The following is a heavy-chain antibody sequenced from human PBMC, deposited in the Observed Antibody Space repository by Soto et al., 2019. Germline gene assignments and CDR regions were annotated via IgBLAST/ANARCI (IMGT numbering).Heavy chain of an antibody. CDR2: ISGSGSST. Sequence: EVQLLESGGGLVEPGGSRRLSCAASGFTFSSYTMSWVRQAPGKGLEWVSTISGSGSSTYSADSVKGRFTISRDNSKNTLYLQMNSLRVEETAIYYCAKAWGIDYWGQVTLVTVSS. CDR1: GFTFSSYT. CDR3: AKAWGIDY. V-gene: IGHV3-23*01. D-gene: IGHD1-26*01. J-gene: IGHJ4*02.